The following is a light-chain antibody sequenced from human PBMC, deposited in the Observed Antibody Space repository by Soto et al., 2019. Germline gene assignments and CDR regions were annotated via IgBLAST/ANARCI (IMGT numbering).Light chain of an antibody. CDR1: QSVNTN. J-gene: IGKJ5*01. Sequence: EIVMTQSPATLSVSPGESATLSCRASQSVNTNLAWYQQKPGQAPRLLIYDASNRATGIPARFSGSGSGTDFTLTISSLEPEDFAVYYCQQRSNWPITFGQGTRLEIK. CDR2: DAS. CDR3: QQRSNWPIT. V-gene: IGKV3-11*01.